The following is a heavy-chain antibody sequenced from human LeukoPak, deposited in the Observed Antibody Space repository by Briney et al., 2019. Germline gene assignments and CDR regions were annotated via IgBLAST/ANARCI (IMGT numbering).Heavy chain of an antibody. D-gene: IGHD2-2*01. CDR1: GFTFSSYG. J-gene: IGHJ4*02. V-gene: IGHV3-23*01. CDR3: ARDRSVVPSFDY. CDR2: ISGSGGKT. Sequence: GGSLRLSCAASGFTFSSYGMSWVRQAPGKGLEWVSTISGSGGKTYYADSVKGRFTISRDNSKNTLYLQMNSLRAEDTAVYYCARDRSVVPSFDYWGQGTLVTVSS.